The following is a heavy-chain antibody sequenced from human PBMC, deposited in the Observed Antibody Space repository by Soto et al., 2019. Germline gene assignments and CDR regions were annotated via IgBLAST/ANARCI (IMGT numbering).Heavy chain of an antibody. J-gene: IGHJ5*02. CDR2: IYYSGST. V-gene: IGHV4-59*08. CDR3: ARRYCSSTSCYRETNWFDP. Sequence: SETLSLTCTVSGCSISSYYWSWIRQPPGKGLEWIGYIYYSGSTNYNPSLKSRVTISVDTSKNQFSLRLSSVTAADTAVYYCARRYCSSTSCYRETNWFDPWGQGTLVTVSS. CDR1: GCSISSYY. D-gene: IGHD2-2*01.